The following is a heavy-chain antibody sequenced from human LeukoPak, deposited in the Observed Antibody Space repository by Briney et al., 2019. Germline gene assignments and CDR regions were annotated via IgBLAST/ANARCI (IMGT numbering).Heavy chain of an antibody. V-gene: IGHV3-21*01. CDR1: GFTFSSYS. D-gene: IGHD3-22*01. CDR2: ISSSSSYI. Sequence: PGGSLRLSCAASGFTFSSYSMNWVRQAPGKGLEWVSSISSSSSYIYYADSVKGRFTISRDNAKNSLYLQMNSLRAEDTAVYYCARDMPSLYYYDSSGYSGRDDAFDIWGQGTMVTVSS. CDR3: ARDMPSLYYYDSSGYSGRDDAFDI. J-gene: IGHJ3*02.